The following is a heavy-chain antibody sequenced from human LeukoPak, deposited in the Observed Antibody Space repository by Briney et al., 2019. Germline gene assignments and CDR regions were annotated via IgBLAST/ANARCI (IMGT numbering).Heavy chain of an antibody. D-gene: IGHD3-3*01. CDR2: ISAYNGNT. V-gene: IGHV1-18*01. J-gene: IGHJ4*02. CDR3: ARDSASDIYDFWSGYSGYFDY. CDR1: GGTFSSYA. Sequence: ASVKVSCKASGGTFSSYAISWVRQASGQGLEWMGWISAYNGNTNYAQKLQGRVTMTTDTSTSTAYMELRSLRSDDTAVYYCARDSASDIYDFWSGYSGYFDYWGQGTLVTVSS.